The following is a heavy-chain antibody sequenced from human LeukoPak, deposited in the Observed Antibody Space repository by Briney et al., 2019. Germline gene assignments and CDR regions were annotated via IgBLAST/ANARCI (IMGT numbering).Heavy chain of an antibody. D-gene: IGHD1-26*01. Sequence: GGSLRLSCAASGFTFSSYSMNWVRQTPGKGLEWVSSISSSSSYIYYADSVKGRFTISRDNAKNSLYLQMNSLRAEDTAVYYCARDLEWELLPNYFDYWGQGTLVTVSS. CDR1: GFTFSSYS. CDR3: ARDLEWELLPNYFDY. V-gene: IGHV3-21*01. CDR2: ISSSSSYI. J-gene: IGHJ4*02.